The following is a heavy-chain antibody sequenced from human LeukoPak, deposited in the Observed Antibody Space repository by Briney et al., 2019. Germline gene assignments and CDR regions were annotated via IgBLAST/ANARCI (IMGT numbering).Heavy chain of an antibody. D-gene: IGHD2-2*01. CDR3: ARRLTQYDCFDP. CDR1: GDSVSSNSVT. V-gene: IGHV6-1*01. CDR2: TYYRSTWYN. Sequence: SQTLSLTCAISGDSVSSNSVTWNWIRQSPSRGLEWLGRTYYRSTWYNDYAVSVRGRITVNSDTSKNQFSLHLNSVTPEDTAVYYCARRLTQYDCFDPWGQGILVTVSS. J-gene: IGHJ5*02.